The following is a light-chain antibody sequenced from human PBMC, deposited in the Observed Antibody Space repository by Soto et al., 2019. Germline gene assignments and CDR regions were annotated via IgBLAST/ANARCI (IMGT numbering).Light chain of an antibody. V-gene: IGKV1-39*01. CDR3: QQSYSTRRT. CDR2: AAA. J-gene: IGKJ1*01. Sequence: DILMTQSPASLSASVGDRVTITCRAIHIIISYLTCYQQKPLKSPTLLIYAAASLQTGVPARFSGSRAGTDFTLTIISLQPQDVATYYCQQSYSTRRTFGQGTKVDIK. CDR1: HIIISY.